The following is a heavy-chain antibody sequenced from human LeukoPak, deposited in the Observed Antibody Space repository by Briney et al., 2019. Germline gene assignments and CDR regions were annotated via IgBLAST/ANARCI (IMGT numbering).Heavy chain of an antibody. D-gene: IGHD2-15*01. CDR3: ARGVESFSFAFDI. J-gene: IGHJ3*02. Sequence: SETLSLTCAVSGGSIISSGYSWSWIRQPPGKGLEWIGYLYYTGTTYYNPSLKSRHTISVDTSKNQFSLRLTSVTAADTAMYYCARGVESFSFAFDIWGQGTMVTVSS. CDR2: LYYTGTT. V-gene: IGHV4-30-4*07. CDR1: GGSIISSGYS.